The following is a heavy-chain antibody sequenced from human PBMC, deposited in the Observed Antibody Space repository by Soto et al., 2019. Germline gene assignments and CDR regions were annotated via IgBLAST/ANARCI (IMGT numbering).Heavy chain of an antibody. CDR3: AADQSVTMVRGVIINLYGMDV. J-gene: IGHJ6*02. CDR2: TTTDKGKT. D-gene: IGHD3-10*01. CDR1: GYTFTSYG. V-gene: IGHV1-18*01. Sequence: GESLKISCKGSGYTFTSYGISWVRQAPGQGLEWMGWTTTDKGKTTYAQKFQGRVTMTTDTSTSTAYMELRSLRSDDTAVYYCAADQSVTMVRGVIINLYGMDVWGQGTTVTVSS.